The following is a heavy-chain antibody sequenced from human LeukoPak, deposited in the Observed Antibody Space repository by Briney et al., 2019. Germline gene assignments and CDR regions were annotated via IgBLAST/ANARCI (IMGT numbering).Heavy chain of an antibody. Sequence: GGSLRLSCAASGFTVSSYAMHWVRQAPGKGLEWVAVISYDGSNKYYADSVKGRFTISRDNSKNTLYLQMNSLRAEDTAVYYCARVKSSGGSCYFDYWGQGTLVTVSS. CDR3: ARVKSSGGSCYFDY. CDR2: ISYDGSNK. V-gene: IGHV3-30*01. J-gene: IGHJ4*02. CDR1: GFTVSSYA. D-gene: IGHD2-15*01.